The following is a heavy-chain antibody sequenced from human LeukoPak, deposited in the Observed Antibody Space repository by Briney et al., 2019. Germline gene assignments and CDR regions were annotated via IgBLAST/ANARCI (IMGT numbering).Heavy chain of an antibody. CDR2: ISAYDGGT. J-gene: IGHJ4*02. V-gene: IGHV1-18*01. CDR1: GYTFTNYG. D-gene: IGHD3-22*01. Sequence: ASVKVSCKASGYTFTNYGISWVRQAPGQGLEWMGWISAYDGGTNYAQMLQGRVTLTTDASTNTAYMELRSLRSDDTAVYYCARDLPDLTYSYDSSGLDYWGQGTLVTVST. CDR3: ARDLPDLTYSYDSSGLDY.